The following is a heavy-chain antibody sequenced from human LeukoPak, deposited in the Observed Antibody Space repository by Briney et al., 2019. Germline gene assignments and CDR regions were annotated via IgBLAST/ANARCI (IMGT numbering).Heavy chain of an antibody. Sequence: GGSLRLSCAASGFTFNDYYMSWIRQAPGKGLEWLSYINIGGTNTHYADSVKGRFTTSRDNAKKSLYLEMNNLRAEDTAVYYCATDGAGFDTWGQGVLVTVSS. V-gene: IGHV3-11*01. CDR2: INIGGTNT. CDR3: ATDGAGFDT. J-gene: IGHJ5*02. CDR1: GFTFNDYY.